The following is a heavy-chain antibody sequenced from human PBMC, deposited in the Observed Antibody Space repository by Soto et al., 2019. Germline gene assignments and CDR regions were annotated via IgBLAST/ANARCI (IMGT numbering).Heavy chain of an antibody. Sequence: QVQLVQSGAEVKKPGASVEVSCKASGYTFSSYGINWVRQAPGQGLEWMGWINPYNGHTNHAQEFQDRVTMTTDTSTTTAYRELGGLRSDDTAVYYGARARRWVLTGYWEFDYWGQGTLVTVSS. CDR2: INPYNGHT. CDR3: ARARRWVLTGYWEFDY. J-gene: IGHJ4*02. CDR1: GYTFSSYG. D-gene: IGHD3-9*01. V-gene: IGHV1-18*04.